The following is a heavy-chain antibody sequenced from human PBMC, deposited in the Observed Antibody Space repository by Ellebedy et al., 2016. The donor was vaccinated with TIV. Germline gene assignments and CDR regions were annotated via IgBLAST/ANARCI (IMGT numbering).Heavy chain of an antibody. CDR2: INVRENT. Sequence: MPSETLSLTCAVSGVSFTAYYWGWIRQSPDKGLEWIGEINVRENTNYNPSLKSRVTISVDTSKKQFSLNLTSVTAADTAIYYCARGTVYNWFDPWGQGTLVIVSS. J-gene: IGHJ5*02. CDR1: GVSFTAYY. D-gene: IGHD2/OR15-2a*01. V-gene: IGHV4-34*01. CDR3: ARGTVYNWFDP.